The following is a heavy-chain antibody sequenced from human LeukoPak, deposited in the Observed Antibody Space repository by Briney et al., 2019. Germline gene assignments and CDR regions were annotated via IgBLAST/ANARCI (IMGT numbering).Heavy chain of an antibody. J-gene: IGHJ4*02. CDR2: ISYDGRNE. D-gene: IGHD5-18*01. Sequence: GGSLRLSCAASGFTFSNYGMHWVRQAPGKGLELVAIISYDGRNEYYADSVKGRFTISRDNSKNTLYLQMNSLRAEDTAVYYCAKVYSYGDYWGQGTLVTVSS. V-gene: IGHV3-30*18. CDR3: AKVYSYGDY. CDR1: GFTFSNYG.